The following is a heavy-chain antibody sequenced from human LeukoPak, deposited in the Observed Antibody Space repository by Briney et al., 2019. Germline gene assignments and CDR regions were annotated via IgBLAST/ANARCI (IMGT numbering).Heavy chain of an antibody. J-gene: IGHJ6*03. V-gene: IGHV4-4*02. D-gene: IGHD3-22*01. CDR3: ARDRGYLYYYYYMDV. CDR1: GGSISSSNW. CDR2: IYHSGST. Sequence: PSETLSLTCAVSGGSISSSNWWSWVRQPPGEGLEWIGEIYHSGSTNYNPSLKSRVTISVDKSKNQFSLKLSSVTAADTAVYYCARDRGYLYYYYYMDVWGKGTTVTVSS.